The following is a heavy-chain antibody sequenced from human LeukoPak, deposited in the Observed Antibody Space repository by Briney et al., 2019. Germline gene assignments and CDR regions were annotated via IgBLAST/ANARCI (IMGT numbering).Heavy chain of an antibody. CDR1: GYTFTSYD. CDR2: MNPNSGNT. CDR3: ARMVRYYYYYGMDV. D-gene: IGHD4-23*01. Sequence: ASVKVSCKASGYTFTSYDINWVRQATGQGLEWMGWMNPNSGNTGYAQKFQGSVTMTRNTSISTAYMELSSLRSEDTAVYYCARMVRYYYYYGMDVWGQGTTVTVSS. J-gene: IGHJ6*02. V-gene: IGHV1-8*01.